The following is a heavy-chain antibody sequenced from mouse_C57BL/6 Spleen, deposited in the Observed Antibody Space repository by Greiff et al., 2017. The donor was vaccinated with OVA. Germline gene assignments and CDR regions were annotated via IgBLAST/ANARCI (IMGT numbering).Heavy chain of an antibody. CDR2: ISNGGGST. V-gene: IGHV5-12*01. J-gene: IGHJ1*03. CDR3: ARHDYGYFDV. CDR1: GFTFSDYY. Sequence: EVKVVESGGGLVQPGGSLKLSCAASGFTFSDYYMYWVRQTPEKRLEWVAYISNGGGSTYYPDTVQGRFTISRDNAKNTLYLQMSRLKSEDTAMYYCARHDYGYFDVWGTGTTVTVSS.